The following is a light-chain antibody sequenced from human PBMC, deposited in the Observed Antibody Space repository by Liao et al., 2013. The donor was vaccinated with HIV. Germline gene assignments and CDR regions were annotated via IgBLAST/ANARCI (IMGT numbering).Light chain of an antibody. Sequence: SYELTQPPSMSVSPGQTARITCSGDALAKQYVYWYQQKPGQAPVVVIYYDSDRPSGIPERFSGSNSGNTATLTIGRVEAGDEADYYCQAWDSSTVVFGGGTKLTVL. CDR2: YDS. J-gene: IGLJ3*02. V-gene: IGLV3-21*01. CDR1: ALAKQY. CDR3: QAWDSSTVV.